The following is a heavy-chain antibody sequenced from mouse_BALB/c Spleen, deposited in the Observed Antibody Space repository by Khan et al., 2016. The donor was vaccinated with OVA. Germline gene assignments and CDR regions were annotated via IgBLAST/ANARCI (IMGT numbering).Heavy chain of an antibody. V-gene: IGHV2-6-5*01. CDR2: ICAGCSE. Sequence: VELLESGPGLVAPSLTVSISCTVSGFTLTDFTLSWIRQPQGMGLEWLGVICAGCSEYYNTALKARVSISKDKSKSQVFLKMNSLQTDDTAMYYCAKGAPYYGMAYWGQGTSVTVSA. CDR3: AKGAPYYGMAY. CDR1: GFTLTDFT. J-gene: IGHJ4*01.